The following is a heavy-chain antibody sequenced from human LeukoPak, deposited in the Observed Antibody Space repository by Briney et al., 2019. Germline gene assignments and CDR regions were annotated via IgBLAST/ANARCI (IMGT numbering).Heavy chain of an antibody. CDR1: GFTFSSYG. Sequence: GGTLRLSCAASGFTFSSYGMSWVRQAPGKGLEWVSAISGSGGSTYYADSVKGRFTISRDNSKNTLYLQMNSLRAEDTAVYYCAKGVYYDSENWFDPWGQGTLVTVSS. CDR3: AKGVYYDSENWFDP. V-gene: IGHV3-23*01. J-gene: IGHJ5*02. D-gene: IGHD3-22*01. CDR2: ISGSGGST.